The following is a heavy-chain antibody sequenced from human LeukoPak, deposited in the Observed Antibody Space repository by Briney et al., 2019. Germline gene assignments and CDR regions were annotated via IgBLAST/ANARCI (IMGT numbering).Heavy chain of an antibody. Sequence: SETLSLTCTVSGGSISSSSYYWGWIRQPPGKGPERLGSIYYSGSTYYNPSLKSRVTISVDTSKNQFSLKLSSVTAADTAVYYCARPDRPYCGGDCYSGAFDIWGQGTMVTVSS. J-gene: IGHJ3*02. D-gene: IGHD2-21*01. CDR2: IYYSGST. V-gene: IGHV4-39*01. CDR3: ARPDRPYCGGDCYSGAFDI. CDR1: GGSISSSSYY.